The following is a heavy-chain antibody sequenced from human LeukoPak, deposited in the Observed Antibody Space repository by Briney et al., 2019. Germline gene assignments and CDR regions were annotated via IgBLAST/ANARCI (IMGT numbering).Heavy chain of an antibody. V-gene: IGHV1-69*05. Sequence: ASVKVSCKPSGRTFSSYAISWVRQAPGQGLEWMGRIIPIFGTANYAQKFQGRVTITTDESTSTAYMELSSLRSEDTAVYYCARASITGTRVDYWGQGTLVTVSS. J-gene: IGHJ4*02. CDR1: GRTFSSYA. CDR3: ARASITGTRVDY. CDR2: IIPIFGTA. D-gene: IGHD1-20*01.